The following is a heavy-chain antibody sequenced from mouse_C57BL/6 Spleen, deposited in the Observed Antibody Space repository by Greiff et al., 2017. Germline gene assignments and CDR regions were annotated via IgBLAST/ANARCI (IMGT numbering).Heavy chain of an antibody. Sequence: EVNVVESGGGLVKPGGSLKLSCAASGFTFSDYGMHWVRQAPEKGLEWVAYISSGSSTIYYADTGKGRFTISRDNAKTNLFLEMTSLRSEDTAMYYCARSDYDGGYYFDYWGQGTTLTVSS. CDR1: GFTFSDYG. J-gene: IGHJ2*01. CDR3: ARSDYDGGYYFDY. D-gene: IGHD2-4*01. CDR2: ISSGSSTI. V-gene: IGHV5-17*01.